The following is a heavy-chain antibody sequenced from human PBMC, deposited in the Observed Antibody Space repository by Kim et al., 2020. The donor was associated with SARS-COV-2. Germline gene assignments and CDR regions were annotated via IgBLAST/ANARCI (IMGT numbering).Heavy chain of an antibody. CDR2: IDYSGST. D-gene: IGHD2-15*01. Sequence: SETLSLTCTVSGGSVSSGSYYWGWIRQPPGKGLEWVGYIDYSGSTNYNPSLKSRVTISVDTYKNQFSLKLSSVTAADAAVYYCARDLLAGYCSGGSCSRDFSYYCMDVWGQGTTVTVSS. CDR3: ARDLLAGYCSGGSCSRDFSYYCMDV. CDR1: GGSVSSGSYY. V-gene: IGHV4-61*01. J-gene: IGHJ6*02.